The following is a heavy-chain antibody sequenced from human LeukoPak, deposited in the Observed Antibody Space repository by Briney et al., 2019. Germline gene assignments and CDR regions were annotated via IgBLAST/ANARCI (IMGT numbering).Heavy chain of an antibody. Sequence: PGGSLRLSCAASGFTFSSYAMSWVRQAPGKGLEWVSAISGSGGSTYYADSVKGRFAISRDNSKNTLYLQMNSLRAEDTAVYYCATTQAATLDYWGQGTLVTVSS. CDR2: ISGSGGST. D-gene: IGHD2-15*01. V-gene: IGHV3-23*01. CDR3: ATTQAATLDY. CDR1: GFTFSSYA. J-gene: IGHJ4*02.